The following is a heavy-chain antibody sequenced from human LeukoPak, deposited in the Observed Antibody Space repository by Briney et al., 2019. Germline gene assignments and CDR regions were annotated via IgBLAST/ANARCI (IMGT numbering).Heavy chain of an antibody. J-gene: IGHJ4*02. CDR2: IKSKTGGGTT. Sequence: PGGSLRLSCAASGFTFSNAWMTWVRQAPGKGLEWVGRIKSKTGGGTTDYAAPVKGRFTISRDDSINTLYLQMNSLKTEDTAVYYCTTGGYTYVYWGQGTLVTVSS. CDR1: GFTFSNAW. V-gene: IGHV3-15*01. D-gene: IGHD5-18*01. CDR3: TTGGYTYVY.